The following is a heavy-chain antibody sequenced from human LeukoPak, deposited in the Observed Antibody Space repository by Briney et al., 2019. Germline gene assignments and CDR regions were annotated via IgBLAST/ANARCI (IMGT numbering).Heavy chain of an antibody. V-gene: IGHV1-18*01. CDR3: ARGYCSSTSCPKALRAAFDI. CDR1: GYTFTSYG. J-gene: IGHJ3*02. CDR2: ISAYNGNT. D-gene: IGHD2-2*01. Sequence: ASVKVSCKASGYTFTSYGISWVRQAPRQGPEWMGWISAYNGNTNYAQKLQGRVTMTTDTSTSTAYMELRSLRSDDTAVYYCARGYCSSTSCPKALRAAFDIWGQGTMVTVSS.